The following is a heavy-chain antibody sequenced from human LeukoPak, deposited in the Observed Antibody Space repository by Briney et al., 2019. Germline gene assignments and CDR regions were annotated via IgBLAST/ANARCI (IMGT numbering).Heavy chain of an antibody. CDR1: GFTFSTYA. CDR2: IKQDGSEK. J-gene: IGHJ4*02. D-gene: IGHD3-16*02. V-gene: IGHV3-7*01. CDR3: ARDIGGNFDY. Sequence: GGSLRLSCAASGFTFSTYAMNWVRQAPGKGLEWVANIKQDGSEKNYVDSVKGRFTISRDNAKNSLYLQMNSLRAEDTAVYYCARDIGGNFDYWGQGTLVTVSS.